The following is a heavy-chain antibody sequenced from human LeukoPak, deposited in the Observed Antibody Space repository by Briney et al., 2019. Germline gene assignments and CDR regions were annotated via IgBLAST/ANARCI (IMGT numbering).Heavy chain of an antibody. CDR1: GFTFSSYG. J-gene: IGHJ4*02. CDR3: ARGSGSVSGGFDY. D-gene: IGHD1-26*01. Sequence: GGSLRLSCAASGFTFSSYGMHWVRQTPGKGLEWVTIIWSDGTNKYYADSVKGRFTISRDNSKNTLYLQMSSLRAEDTAVYYCARGSGSVSGGFDYWGQGTLVTVSS. V-gene: IGHV3-33*01. CDR2: IWSDGTNK.